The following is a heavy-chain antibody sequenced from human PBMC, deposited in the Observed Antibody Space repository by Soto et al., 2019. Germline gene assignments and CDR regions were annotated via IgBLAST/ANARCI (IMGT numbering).Heavy chain of an antibody. CDR2: IDPSDGYT. CDR1: GYTFAYYS. CDR3: ERKVYTTKWSGVDP. J-gene: IGHJ5*02. D-gene: IGHD1-26*01. V-gene: IGHV5-10-1*01. Sequence: GESLKISSQRSGYTFAYYSITWVRHMPGKGLEWMGTIDPSDGYTNYSPSFRGHVTISVYESINTAYLQWSSLKTSDTAIHYCERKVYTTKWSGVDPRGKGHLVTASS.